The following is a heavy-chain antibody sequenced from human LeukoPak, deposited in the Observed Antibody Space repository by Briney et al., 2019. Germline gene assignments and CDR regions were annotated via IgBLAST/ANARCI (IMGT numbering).Heavy chain of an antibody. D-gene: IGHD5-18*01. Sequence: ASVKVSCKASGYTFTGYYMHWVRQAPGQGLEWMGWINPNSGGTNYAQKFQGRVTMTRDTSISTAYMELSRLRSDDTAVYYCARGAHRDTAMVLFDYWGQGTQVTVSS. J-gene: IGHJ4*02. CDR3: ARGAHRDTAMVLFDY. CDR2: INPNSGGT. CDR1: GYTFTGYY. V-gene: IGHV1-2*02.